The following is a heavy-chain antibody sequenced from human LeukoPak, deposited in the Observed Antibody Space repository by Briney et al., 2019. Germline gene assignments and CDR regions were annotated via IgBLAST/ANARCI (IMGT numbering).Heavy chain of an antibody. Sequence: GGSLRLSCAASGFTFSDYWMSWVRQSPGKGLEWVANIKEDGSQKYYVDSVRGRFTISRDNAKNSLFLQMDSLRAEDTAVYYCARDSRFCTSYNCRGGAFDIWGQGTMVTVTS. CDR3: ARDSRFCTSYNCRGGAFDI. CDR1: GFTFSDYW. J-gene: IGHJ3*02. CDR2: IKEDGSQK. D-gene: IGHD1-1*01. V-gene: IGHV3-7*01.